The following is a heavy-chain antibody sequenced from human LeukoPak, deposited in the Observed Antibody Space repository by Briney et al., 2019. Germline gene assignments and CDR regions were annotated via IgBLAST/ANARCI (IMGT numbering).Heavy chain of an antibody. Sequence: SETLSLTCTVSGGSISSNTKYWGWIRQPPGKGPEWLGSIYYSASTYYNPSLKSRVTISADTSKNQFSLKLSSVTAADTALYYCARHHSEEVGPYFDYWGQGILVTVSS. CDR1: GGSISSNTKY. CDR2: IYYSAST. CDR3: ARHHSEEVGPYFDY. D-gene: IGHD4-11*01. J-gene: IGHJ4*02. V-gene: IGHV4-39*01.